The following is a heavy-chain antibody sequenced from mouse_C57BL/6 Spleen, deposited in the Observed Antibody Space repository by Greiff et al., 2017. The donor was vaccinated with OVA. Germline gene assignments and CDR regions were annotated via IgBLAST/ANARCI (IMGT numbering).Heavy chain of an antibody. CDR2: IYPGSGST. CDR3: ARKGNYDFYYFDY. CDR1: GYTFTSYW. V-gene: IGHV1-55*01. D-gene: IGHD2-4*01. Sequence: VKLQQPGAELVKPGASVKMSCKASGYTFTSYWITWVKQRPGQGLEWIGDIYPGSGSTNYNEKFKSKATLTVDTSSSTAYMQLSSLTSEDSAVYYCARKGNYDFYYFDYWGQGTTLTVSS. J-gene: IGHJ2*01.